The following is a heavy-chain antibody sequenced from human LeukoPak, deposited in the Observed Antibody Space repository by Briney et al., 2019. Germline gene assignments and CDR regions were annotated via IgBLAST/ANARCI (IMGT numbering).Heavy chain of an antibody. CDR3: ARRVITFGGVIVPWAFDI. CDR2: IYTSGST. Sequence: PSETLSLTCTVAGRSISSYYWSCIRQPPGKGLEWIGYIYTSGSTNYNPSLKSRVTISVDTSKNQFSLKLSSVTAADTAVYYCARRVITFGGVIVPWAFDIWGQGTMVTVSS. CDR1: GRSISSYY. V-gene: IGHV4-4*09. D-gene: IGHD3-16*02. J-gene: IGHJ3*02.